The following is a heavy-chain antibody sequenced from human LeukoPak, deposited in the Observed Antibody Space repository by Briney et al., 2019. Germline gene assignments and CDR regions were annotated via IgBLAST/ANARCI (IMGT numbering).Heavy chain of an antibody. V-gene: IGHV4-38-2*01. CDR3: ARYDYGGNNWFDP. CDR2: IYHSGST. J-gene: IGHJ5*02. D-gene: IGHD4-23*01. Sequence: SETLSLTCAVSGYSISSGYYWGWIRQPPGKGLEWIGSIYHSGSTYYNPSLKSRVTISVDTSKNQFSLKLSSVTAADTAVYYCARYDYGGNNWFDPWGQGTLVTVSS. CDR1: GYSISSGYY.